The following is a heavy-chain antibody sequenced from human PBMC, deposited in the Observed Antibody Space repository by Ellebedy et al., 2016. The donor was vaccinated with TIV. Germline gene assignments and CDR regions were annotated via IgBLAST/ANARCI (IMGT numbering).Heavy chain of an antibody. V-gene: IGHV4-59*08. Sequence: SETLSLTXTVSGVSISSYYWSWIRQSPGKGLEWIGYIYYTGSTNYNPSLRSRVTISVDTSKNQFSLKLSSVTAADTAVYYCARVWFGDLLSPEGDVWGQGTTVTVSS. J-gene: IGHJ6*02. CDR1: GVSISSYY. CDR2: IYYTGST. CDR3: ARVWFGDLLSPEGDV. D-gene: IGHD3-10*01.